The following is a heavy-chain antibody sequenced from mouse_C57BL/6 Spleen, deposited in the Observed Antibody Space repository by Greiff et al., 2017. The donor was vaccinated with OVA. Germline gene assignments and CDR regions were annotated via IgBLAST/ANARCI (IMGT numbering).Heavy chain of an antibody. CDR2: INPSNGGT. CDR1: GYTFTSYW. D-gene: IGHD1-1*01. V-gene: IGHV1-53*01. Sequence: QVQLQQPGTELVKPGASVKLSCKASGYTFTSYWMHWVKQRPGQGLEWIGNINPSNGGTTYNEKFKSKATLTVDKSSSTAYMQLSSLTSEDSAVYYCATYYGSSYGDWYFDVWGTGTTVTVSS. J-gene: IGHJ1*03. CDR3: ATYYGSSYGDWYFDV.